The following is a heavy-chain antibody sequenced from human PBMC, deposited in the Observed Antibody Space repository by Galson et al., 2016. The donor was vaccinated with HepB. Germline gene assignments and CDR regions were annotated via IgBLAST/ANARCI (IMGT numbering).Heavy chain of an antibody. D-gene: IGHD2-2*01. CDR3: ARDQSGHCSSSSCYSVYGMDV. CDR1: GYTFTNYA. V-gene: IGHV7-4-1*02. CDR2: INTNTGKP. J-gene: IGHJ6*02. Sequence: SVKVSCKASGYTFTNYAMNWVRQAPGQGLEWMGWINTNTGKPTYAQGFTGRFVFYLDTSVSPAYLQISSLKAEDTAVYYCARDQSGHCSSSSCYSVYGMDVWGQGTTVTVSS.